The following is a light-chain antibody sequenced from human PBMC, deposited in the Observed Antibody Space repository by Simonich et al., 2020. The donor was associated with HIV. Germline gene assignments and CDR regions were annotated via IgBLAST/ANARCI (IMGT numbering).Light chain of an antibody. CDR3: CSYADGVV. V-gene: IGLV2-23*01. J-gene: IGLJ3*02. CDR1: SSDVGSYNF. Sequence: QSALTQPASVSGSPGQSITISCPGTSSDVGSYNFVSWYQQHPGKAPKLMIYEGSKWPSGVSNRFSGSKSGNTASLTISGLQAEDEADYYCCSYADGVVFGGGTKLTVL. CDR2: EGS.